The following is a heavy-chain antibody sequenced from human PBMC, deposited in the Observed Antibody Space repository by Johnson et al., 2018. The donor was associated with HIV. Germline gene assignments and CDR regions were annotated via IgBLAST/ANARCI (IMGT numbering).Heavy chain of an antibody. V-gene: IGHV3-7*03. CDR3: ARDSYSGGGSYS. Sequence: VQLVESGGGLVQPGGSLRLSCAASGFSFSSYWMSWVRQAPGKGLEWVANTKQDGGEKYYVDSVKGRFAISRDNAKNSLYLQMNSLGVEDTAVYYCARDSYSGGGSYSWGQGTMVTVSS. CDR1: GFSFSSYW. D-gene: IGHD1-26*01. J-gene: IGHJ3*01. CDR2: TKQDGGEK.